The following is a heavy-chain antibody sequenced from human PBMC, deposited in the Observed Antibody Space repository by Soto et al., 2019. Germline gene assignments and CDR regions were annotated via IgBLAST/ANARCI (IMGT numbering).Heavy chain of an antibody. D-gene: IGHD4-17*01. CDR2: IYYSGGT. Sequence: QPPGKGLEWIGYIYYSGGTNYNPSLKSRVTISVATSKNQFSLKLSSVTAADTAVYYCARRYGDYFDYWGQGTLVTVSS. CDR3: ARRYGDYFDY. V-gene: IGHV4-59*08. J-gene: IGHJ4*02.